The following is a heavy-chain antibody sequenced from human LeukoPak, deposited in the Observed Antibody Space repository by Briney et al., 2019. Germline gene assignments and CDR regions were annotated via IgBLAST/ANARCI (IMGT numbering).Heavy chain of an antibody. V-gene: IGHV5-51*01. Sequence: KPGESLKISCKASAYSFTSYWIAWVRQMPGKGLEWLGIIYPDDFDTRYSPSFQGQVNISADRSISTAYLQWSSLKASDTAMYYCARGATATRTFDYWGQGTLVTVSS. CDR2: IYPDDFDT. CDR3: ARGATATRTFDY. D-gene: IGHD1-1*01. J-gene: IGHJ4*02. CDR1: AYSFTSYW.